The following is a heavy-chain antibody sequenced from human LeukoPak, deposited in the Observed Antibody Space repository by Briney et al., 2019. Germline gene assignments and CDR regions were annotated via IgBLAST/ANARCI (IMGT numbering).Heavy chain of an antibody. J-gene: IGHJ5*02. Sequence: SETLSLTCTVSGVSISSYYWSWIRQPPGKGLEWSGYIYYSGSTNFNPSLKGRVTMSVDTSKSQFSLKLSSVTAADTAVYYCARLVDWSGFHWFDPWGQGTLVTVSA. CDR1: GVSISSYY. V-gene: IGHV4-59*08. D-gene: IGHD3-3*01. CDR2: IYYSGST. CDR3: ARLVDWSGFHWFDP.